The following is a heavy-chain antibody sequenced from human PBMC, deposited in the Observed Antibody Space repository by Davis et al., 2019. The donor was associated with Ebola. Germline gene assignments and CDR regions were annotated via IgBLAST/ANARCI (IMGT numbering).Heavy chain of an antibody. D-gene: IGHD3-22*01. V-gene: IGHV1-69*13. J-gene: IGHJ6*02. CDR2: IIPIFGTA. CDR3: ASEPITMTPYYYYGMDV. Sequence: SVKVSCKASGGTFSSYAISWVRQAPGQGLEWMGGIIPIFGTANYAQKFQGRVTITADESTSTAYMELSSLRSEDTAVYYCASEPITMTPYYYYGMDVWGQGTTVTVSS. CDR1: GGTFSSYA.